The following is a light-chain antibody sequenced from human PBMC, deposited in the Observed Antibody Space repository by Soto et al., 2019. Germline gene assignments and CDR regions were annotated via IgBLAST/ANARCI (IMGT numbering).Light chain of an antibody. CDR3: QQYNNWPYT. J-gene: IGKJ2*01. CDR1: QSVSNN. Sequence: EIVMTQSPATLSVSPGERATLSCRASQSVSNNLAWYQQKPGQAPRLLIYGASTRATGIPARFSGSGSGTEFTLTISSLQSEDFAVYYCQQYNNWPYTFGQGTKLEFK. CDR2: GAS. V-gene: IGKV3-15*01.